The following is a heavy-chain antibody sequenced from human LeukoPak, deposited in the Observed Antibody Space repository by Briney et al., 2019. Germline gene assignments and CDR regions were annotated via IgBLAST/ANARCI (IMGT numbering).Heavy chain of an antibody. J-gene: IGHJ4*03. D-gene: IGHD2-15*01. CDR1: GFTFDYNA. CDR3: AEDYWSGGSCYLED. Sequence: GESLRLSCAASGFTFDYNAMSWVRQAPGKGLEWVSVISGGANRTNYAGSVKGRFTISSDNSKNTLYLQMNGLEAGGTAVFFWAEDYWSGGSCYLEDWGQGTLGTVSS. V-gene: IGHV3-23*01. CDR2: ISGGANRT.